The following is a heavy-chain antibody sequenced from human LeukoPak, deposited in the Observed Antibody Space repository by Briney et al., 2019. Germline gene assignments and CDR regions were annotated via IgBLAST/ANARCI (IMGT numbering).Heavy chain of an antibody. J-gene: IGHJ4*02. CDR2: ISGSGGST. D-gene: IGHD6-13*01. V-gene: IGHV3-23*01. CDR3: AKRTFGAAAEDY. CDR1: GFTFSSYG. Sequence: PGGSLRLSCAASGFTFSSYGMSWVRQTPGKGLEWVSAISGSGGSTYYADSVKGRFTISRDNSKNTLYLQMNSLRAEDTAVYYCAKRTFGAAAEDYWGQGTLVTVSS.